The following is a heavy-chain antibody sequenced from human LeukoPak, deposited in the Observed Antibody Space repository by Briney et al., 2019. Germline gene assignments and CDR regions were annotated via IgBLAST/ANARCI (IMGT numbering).Heavy chain of an antibody. CDR1: GGSFGGYY. CDR3: ARWSVTLGSYGSFFDY. D-gene: IGHD5-18*01. V-gene: IGHV4-34*01. J-gene: IGHJ4*02. CDR2: INHSGST. Sequence: SETLSLTCAVYGGSFGGYYWSWIRQPPGKGLEWIGEINHSGSTNYNPSLKSRVTISVDTSKNQFSLKLSSVTAADTAVYYCARWSVTLGSYGSFFDYWGQGTLVTVSS.